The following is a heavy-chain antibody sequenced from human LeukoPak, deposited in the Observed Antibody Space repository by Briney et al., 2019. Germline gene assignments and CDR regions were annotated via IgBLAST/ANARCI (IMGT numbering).Heavy chain of an antibody. CDR2: ISGSGGST. V-gene: IGHV3-23*01. CDR1: GFTFSSYA. J-gene: IGHJ3*02. D-gene: IGHD3-22*01. Sequence: GGSLRLSCAASGFTFSSYAMSWVRQAPGKGLEWVSAISGSGGSTYYADSVKGRFTISRDNSKNTLYLQMNSLRAEDTAVYYCAKDTAYYDDSSGPDAFDIWGQGTMVTISS. CDR3: AKDTAYYDDSSGPDAFDI.